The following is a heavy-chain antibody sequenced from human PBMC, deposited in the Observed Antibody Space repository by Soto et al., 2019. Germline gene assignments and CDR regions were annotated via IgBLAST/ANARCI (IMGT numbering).Heavy chain of an antibody. V-gene: IGHV4-59*01. D-gene: IGHD3-3*01. Sequence: QVRLQESGPGVVKPAETLSLTCSVSGGSTSSYYWYWIRLPPGKGLEVIGYASDTGLTNYHPSLSGRVAISEDASKRQVSLELRSVTAADSAVYYCARGNQLIFDHWGQGILVTVSS. J-gene: IGHJ4*02. CDR3: ARGNQLIFDH. CDR2: ASDTGLT. CDR1: GGSTSSYY.